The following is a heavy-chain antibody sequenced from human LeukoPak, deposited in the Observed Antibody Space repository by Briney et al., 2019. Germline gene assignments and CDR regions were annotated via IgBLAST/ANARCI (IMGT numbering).Heavy chain of an antibody. CDR2: IFYSGSS. CDR3: ARDPTTVTTFGDY. CDR1: GYSISSGYY. J-gene: IGHJ4*02. D-gene: IGHD4-17*01. Sequence: PSETLSLTCAVSGYSISSGYYWGWIRPPPGKGLEWIGSIFYSGSSYYSPSLKSRVTISVDTSKNQFSLKLTSVTAADTAVYYCARDPTTVTTFGDYWGQGTLVTVSS. V-gene: IGHV4-38-2*02.